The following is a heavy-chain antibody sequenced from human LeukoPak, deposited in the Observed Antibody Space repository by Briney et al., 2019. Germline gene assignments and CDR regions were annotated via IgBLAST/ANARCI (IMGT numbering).Heavy chain of an antibody. D-gene: IGHD4-23*01. Sequence: PSETLSLTCTVSGASFSSSTYYWGWIRQPPGKGLEWIGRLYSSGSFNYNPSLKSRVSMSVDTSKNQFSLKLTSVAAADTAVYFCARGGKATVVTLWGPGILVTVS. J-gene: IGHJ4*02. CDR1: GASFSSSTYY. CDR3: ARGGKATVVTL. CDR2: LYSSGSF. V-gene: IGHV4-61*05.